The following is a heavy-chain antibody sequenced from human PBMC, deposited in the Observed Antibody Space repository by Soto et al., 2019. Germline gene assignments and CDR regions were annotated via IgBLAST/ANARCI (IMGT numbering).Heavy chain of an antibody. D-gene: IGHD6-19*01. CDR2: MSFDGSIK. V-gene: IGHV3-30*03. Sequence: LRLSCAASGFIFSSYGMNWVRQAPGKGLEWVAVMSFDGSIKYYADSVKGRFTISRDNSKNTLYPQMNSLRAEDTAVYYCATIAVPPAFDIWGQGTMVTVSS. CDR1: GFIFSSYG. CDR3: ATIAVPPAFDI. J-gene: IGHJ3*02.